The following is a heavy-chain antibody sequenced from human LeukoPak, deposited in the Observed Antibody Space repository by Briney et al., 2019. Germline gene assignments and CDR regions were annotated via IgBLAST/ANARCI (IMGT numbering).Heavy chain of an antibody. D-gene: IGHD3-16*02. CDR3: ARQTREYYDYVWGSYRFYYFDY. Sequence: SETLSLTCTVSGGSISSYYWSWIRQPPGKGLEWIGYIYYSGSTNYNPSLKSRVPISVDTSKNQFSLKLSSVTAADTAVYYCARQTREYYDYVWGSYRFYYFDYWGQGTLVTVSS. CDR1: GGSISSYY. J-gene: IGHJ4*02. CDR2: IYYSGST. V-gene: IGHV4-59*08.